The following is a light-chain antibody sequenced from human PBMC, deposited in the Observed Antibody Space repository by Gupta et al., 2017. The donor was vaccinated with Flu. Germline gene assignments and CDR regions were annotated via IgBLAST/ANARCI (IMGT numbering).Light chain of an antibody. CDR2: DAS. CDR3: QQRSNWPPRYS. CDR1: QSVSSY. J-gene: IGKJ2*03. V-gene: IGKV3-11*01. Sequence: EIVLTQSRATLSLSPGERATLSCSASQSVSSYLAWYQQKPGQAPRLLIYDASNRATGIPARFSGSGSGTDFTLTISSLEPEDFAVYYCQQRSNWPPRYSFGQGTKLEIK.